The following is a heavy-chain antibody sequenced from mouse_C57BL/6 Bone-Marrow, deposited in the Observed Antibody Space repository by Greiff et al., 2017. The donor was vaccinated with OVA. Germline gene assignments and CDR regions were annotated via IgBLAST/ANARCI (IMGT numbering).Heavy chain of an antibody. J-gene: IGHJ3*01. CDR1: GYTFTSYG. Sequence: QVHVKQSGAELARPGASVKLSCKASGYTFTSYGISWVKQRTGQGLEWIGEIYPRSGNTYYNEKFKGKATLTADKSSSTAYMELRSLTSEDSAVYFCARPLYDGYYPAWGQGTLVTVSA. V-gene: IGHV1-81*01. CDR3: ARPLYDGYYPA. CDR2: IYPRSGNT. D-gene: IGHD2-3*01.